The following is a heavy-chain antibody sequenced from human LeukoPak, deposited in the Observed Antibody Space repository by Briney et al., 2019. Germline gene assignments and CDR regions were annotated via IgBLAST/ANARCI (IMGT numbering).Heavy chain of an antibody. V-gene: IGHV3-30*02. J-gene: IGHJ4*02. CDR3: ESNYYDSSGYWYY. CDR2: IRYDGSNK. D-gene: IGHD3-22*01. CDR1: GFTFSSYG. Sequence: GGSLRLSCAASGFTFSSYGMHWVRQAPGKGLEWVAFIRYDGSNKYYADSVKGRFTISRDNSKNTLYLQMNSLRAEDTAVYYCESNYYDSSGYWYYWGQGTLVTVSS.